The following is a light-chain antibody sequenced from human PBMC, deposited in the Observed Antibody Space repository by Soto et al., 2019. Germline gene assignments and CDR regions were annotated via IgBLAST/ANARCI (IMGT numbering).Light chain of an antibody. CDR3: QQRSNWPIT. J-gene: IGKJ5*01. Sequence: EIVLTQSPGTLSLSPGERATLSCRASQSVSNNYLAWYQQKPGQAPRLLIYGASNRPTGIPARFSGSGSGTDFTLTISSLEPEDFAVYYCQQRSNWPITFGQGTRLEIK. V-gene: IGKV3-11*01. CDR2: GAS. CDR1: QSVSNNY.